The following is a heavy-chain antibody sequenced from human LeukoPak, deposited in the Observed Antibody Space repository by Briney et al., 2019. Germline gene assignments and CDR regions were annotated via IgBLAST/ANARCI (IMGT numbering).Heavy chain of an antibody. CDR2: IYPGDSDT. J-gene: IGHJ4*02. V-gene: IGHV5-51*01. CDR3: ARHVGYYGSGSEIDY. D-gene: IGHD3-10*01. Sequence: GESLKISCKGSGYSFTSYWIGWVRQMPGKGLEWMGFIYPGDSDTRYSPSFQGQVTVSADKSISTAYLQWSSLKASDTAMYHCARHVGYYGSGSEIDYWGQGTLVTVSS. CDR1: GYSFTSYW.